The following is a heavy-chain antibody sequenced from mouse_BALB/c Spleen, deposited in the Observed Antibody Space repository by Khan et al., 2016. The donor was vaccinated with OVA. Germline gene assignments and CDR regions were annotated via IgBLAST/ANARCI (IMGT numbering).Heavy chain of an antibody. D-gene: IGHD2-10*01. J-gene: IGHJ4*01. Sequence: QVQLKQSGPGLVAPSQSLSITCTISGFSLTNYGVHWVRQPPGKGLEWLVVIWNDGNTAYNSALKSRLTISKDNSKSQDLLQMNSLQNDDKAMYFCARQPYYHYNIRDYWGQGTSVTVSS. V-gene: IGHV2-6-1*01. CDR3: ARQPYYHYNIRDY. CDR2: IWNDGNT. CDR1: GFSLTNYG.